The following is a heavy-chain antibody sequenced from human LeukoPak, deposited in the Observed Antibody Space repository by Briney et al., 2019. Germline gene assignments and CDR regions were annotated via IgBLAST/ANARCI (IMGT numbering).Heavy chain of an antibody. Sequence: SETLSLTCTVSGVSISSYYWSWIRQPPGKGLEWIGYIYYSGSTNYNPSLKSRVTISVDTSKNQFSLKLSSVTAADTAVYYCARGYCSGGSCYLNWFDPWGQGTLVAVSS. CDR2: IYYSGST. CDR3: ARGYCSGGSCYLNWFDP. V-gene: IGHV4-59*08. D-gene: IGHD2-15*01. J-gene: IGHJ5*02. CDR1: GVSISSYY.